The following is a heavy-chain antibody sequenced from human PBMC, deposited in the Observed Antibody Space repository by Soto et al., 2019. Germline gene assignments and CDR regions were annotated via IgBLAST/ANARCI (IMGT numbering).Heavy chain of an antibody. CDR3: ARLRLTGYFDY. J-gene: IGHJ4*02. CDR1: GFTCSDHY. V-gene: IGHV3-11*03. CDR2: ISTSSSYT. Sequence: GGSLRLSCVASGFTCSDHYMTWIRQAPGKGLEWLSYISTSSSYTNYADSVKGRFTISRDNAMNSLYLQMNSLRAEDTAVYYCARLRLTGYFDYWGQGTLVTVSS.